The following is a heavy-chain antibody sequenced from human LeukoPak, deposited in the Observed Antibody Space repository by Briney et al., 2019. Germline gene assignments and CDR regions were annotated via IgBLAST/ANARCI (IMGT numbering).Heavy chain of an antibody. CDR2: IYYSGST. V-gene: IGHV4-39*07. CDR3: ARMSRFSWTPYYFDY. CDR1: GGSISSSSYY. D-gene: IGHD3/OR15-3a*01. J-gene: IGHJ4*02. Sequence: SETLSLTCTVSGGSISSSSYYWGWIRQPPGKGLEWIGSIYYSGSTYYNPSLKSRVTISIDTSKTQFSLNVSSVTAADTAVYYCARMSRFSWTPYYFDYWSQGTLVIVSS.